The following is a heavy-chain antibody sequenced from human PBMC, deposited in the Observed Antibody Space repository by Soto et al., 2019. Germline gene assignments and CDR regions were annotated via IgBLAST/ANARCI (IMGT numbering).Heavy chain of an antibody. Sequence: GGSLRLSCAASGFTFSSYAMHWVRQAPGKGLEWVAVISYDGSNKYYADSVKGRFTISRDNSKNTLYLQMNSLRAEDTAVYYCAREAYSSGLNWFDPWGQGTLVTVPQ. CDR1: GFTFSSYA. J-gene: IGHJ5*02. D-gene: IGHD6-19*01. CDR3: AREAYSSGLNWFDP. V-gene: IGHV3-30-3*01. CDR2: ISYDGSNK.